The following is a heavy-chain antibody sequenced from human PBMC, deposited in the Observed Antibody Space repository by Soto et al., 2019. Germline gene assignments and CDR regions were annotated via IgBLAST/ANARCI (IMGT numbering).Heavy chain of an antibody. CDR3: ARRITMVRGVTAPHYYYGMDV. CDR2: ISSSSSYT. CDR1: GFTFSDYY. Sequence: PGGSLRLSCAASGFTFSDYYMSWIRQAPGKGLEWVSYISSSSSYTNYADSVKGRFTISRDNAKNSLYLQMNSLRAEDTAVYYCARRITMVRGVTAPHYYYGMDVWGQGTTVTVSS. D-gene: IGHD3-10*01. J-gene: IGHJ6*02. V-gene: IGHV3-11*06.